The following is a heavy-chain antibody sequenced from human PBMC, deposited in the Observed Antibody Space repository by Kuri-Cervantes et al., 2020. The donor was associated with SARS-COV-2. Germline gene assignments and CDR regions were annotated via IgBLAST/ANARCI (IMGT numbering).Heavy chain of an antibody. D-gene: IGHD2-15*01. CDR3: AKVYCSGGSCYTLRHGPYYYYYYMDV. CDR2: ISGSGGST. Sequence: GESLKISCAASGFTFSSYAMSWVRQAPGKGLEWVSAISGSGGSTYYADSVKGRFTISRDNSKNTLYLQMNSLRAEDTAVYYCAKVYCSGGSCYTLRHGPYYYYYYMDVWGKGTTVTVSS. J-gene: IGHJ6*03. V-gene: IGHV3-23*01. CDR1: GFTFSSYA.